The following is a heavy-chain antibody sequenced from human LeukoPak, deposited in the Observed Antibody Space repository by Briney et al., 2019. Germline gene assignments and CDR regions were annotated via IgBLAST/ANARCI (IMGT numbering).Heavy chain of an antibody. Sequence: GGSLRLSCAASGFTFSSYAMSWVRQAPGKGLEWVSAISGSGGSTYFADSVKGRLTISRDQSKNTVYLQMNSLRADDTAVYYCAKGDGYSGYGDAFDIWGQGTMVTVSS. V-gene: IGHV3-23*01. D-gene: IGHD5-12*01. CDR3: AKGDGYSGYGDAFDI. J-gene: IGHJ3*02. CDR1: GFTFSSYA. CDR2: ISGSGGST.